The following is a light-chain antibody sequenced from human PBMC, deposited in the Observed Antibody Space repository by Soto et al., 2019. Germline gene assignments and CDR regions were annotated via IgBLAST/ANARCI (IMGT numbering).Light chain of an antibody. J-gene: IGKJ1*01. CDR1: QSVGRN. V-gene: IGKV3-11*01. CDR3: QQRSNWPPT. Sequence: IVLTPSPPPLALAPGERATPSCRASQSVGRNLAWYEQKPGQAPRLLIYDASNRATGIPARFSGGGSGIGFTLTISSLEPEDFAVYYCQQRSNWPPTFGQGTKVDIK. CDR2: DAS.